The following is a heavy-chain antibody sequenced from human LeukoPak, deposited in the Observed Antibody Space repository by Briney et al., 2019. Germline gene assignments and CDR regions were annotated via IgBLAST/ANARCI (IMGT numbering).Heavy chain of an antibody. V-gene: IGHV3-21*01. D-gene: IGHD6-6*01. CDR3: ARGDEYSSSAGDY. CDR2: ISSSSSYI. Sequence: KPGGSLRLSCAASGFTFSSYSMNWVRQAPGKGLEWVSSISSSSSYIYYADSVKGRFTISRDNAKNSLYLQMNSLRAEDTAVYYCARGDEYSSSAGDYWGQGTLVTVSS. J-gene: IGHJ4*02. CDR1: GFTFSSYS.